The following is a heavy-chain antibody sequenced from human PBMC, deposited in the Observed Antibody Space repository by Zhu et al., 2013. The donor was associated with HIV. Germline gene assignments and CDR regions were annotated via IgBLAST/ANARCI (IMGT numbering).Heavy chain of an antibody. J-gene: IGHJ4*02. CDR3: ARVGSRIRFLEWLLFH. CDR2: MNPNSGNT. D-gene: IGHD3-3*01. Sequence: QVQLVQSGAEVKKPGSSVKVSCKASGGTFSSYAISWVRQAPGQGLEWMGWMNPNSGNTGYAQKFQGRVTMTRNTSISTAYMELSSLRSEDTAVYYCARVGSRIRFLEWLLFHWGQGTLVTVSS. CDR1: GGTFSSYA. V-gene: IGHV1-8*02.